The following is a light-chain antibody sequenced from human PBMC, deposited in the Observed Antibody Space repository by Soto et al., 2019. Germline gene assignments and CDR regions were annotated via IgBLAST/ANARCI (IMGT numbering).Light chain of an antibody. CDR2: DVS. CDR3: CAYAVTFYV. J-gene: IGLJ1*01. CDR1: TIDVADSNY. Sequence: QSALTQPRSVSGSPGQSVTISCTGPTIDVADSNYVSWYQHHPGKAPKLMIYDVSERPSGVPDRFSGSRSGNTASLTISGLQAEDEADYYCCAYAVTFYVFGTGTKLTVL. V-gene: IGLV2-11*01.